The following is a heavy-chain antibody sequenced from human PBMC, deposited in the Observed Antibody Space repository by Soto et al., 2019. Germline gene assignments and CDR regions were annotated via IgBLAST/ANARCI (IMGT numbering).Heavy chain of an antibody. V-gene: IGHV3-30*18. J-gene: IGHJ4*02. CDR1: GFTFSSYG. CDR2: ISYDGSNK. Sequence: GGSLRLSCAASGFTFSSYGMHWVRQAPGKGLEWVAVISYDGSNKYYADSVKGRFTISRDNSKNTLYLQMNSPRAEDTAVYYCAKDRHPDGIWTFDYWGQGTLVTVSS. CDR3: AKDRHPDGIWTFDY. D-gene: IGHD3-9*01.